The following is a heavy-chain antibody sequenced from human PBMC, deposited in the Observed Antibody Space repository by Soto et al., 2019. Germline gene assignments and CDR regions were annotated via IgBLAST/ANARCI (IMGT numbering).Heavy chain of an antibody. CDR3: AKGGAVLLDPFDV. V-gene: IGHV3-23*01. Sequence: GQLLESGGGMVQPGGSLRLSCAASGFTFSSFAMNWVRLPQGRGLEWVAAVTSSASSTHYADSVKGRFTISRDNSKNTLYLQMNSLRADDTAVYYCAKGGAVLLDPFDVWGQGTMVTVSS. J-gene: IGHJ3*01. CDR1: GFTFSSFA. D-gene: IGHD1-26*01. CDR2: VTSSASST.